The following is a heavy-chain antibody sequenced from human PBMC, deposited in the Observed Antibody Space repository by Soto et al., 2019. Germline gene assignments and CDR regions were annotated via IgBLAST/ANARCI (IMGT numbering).Heavy chain of an antibody. CDR2: IYYSGST. J-gene: IGHJ6*02. V-gene: IGHV4-61*01. CDR3: ARGIEGWYQGRYYYGMDV. D-gene: IGHD6-19*01. Sequence: ETLSLTCTVSGGSVRSGSYDLSWIRQPPGKGLEWIGYIYYSGSTNYNPSLKGRVTISVDTSKNQFSLKLSSVTAADTTVYYCARGIEGWYQGRYYYGMDVWGQGTTVTVSS. CDR1: GGSVRSGSYD.